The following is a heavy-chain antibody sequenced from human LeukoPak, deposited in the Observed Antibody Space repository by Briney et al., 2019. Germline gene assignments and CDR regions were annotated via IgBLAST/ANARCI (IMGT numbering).Heavy chain of an antibody. D-gene: IGHD1-1*01. J-gene: IGHJ4*02. Sequence: GGSLRLSCAASGFTFSSYAMHWVRQAPGKGLEWVAVISYDGSNKYYADSVKGRFTISRDNSKNTLYLQMNSLRAEDTAVYYCARGLINSRHFDYWGQGTLVTVSS. CDR1: GFTFSSYA. CDR2: ISYDGSNK. V-gene: IGHV3-30-3*01. CDR3: ARGLINSRHFDY.